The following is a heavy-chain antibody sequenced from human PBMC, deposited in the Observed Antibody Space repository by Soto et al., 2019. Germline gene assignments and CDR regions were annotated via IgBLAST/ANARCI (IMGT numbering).Heavy chain of an antibody. J-gene: IGHJ4*02. Sequence: QVQLVQSGAEVKKPGSSVKVSCKASGGTFSTYTISWVRQAPGQGLEWMGGIIPIFDPADYAQKFQGRVTITADESTSTAYMELSSLRSEDTAVYYCARVDGSGYYYAYWGQGTLVTVSS. CDR1: GGTFSTYT. CDR3: ARVDGSGYYYAY. V-gene: IGHV1-69*01. D-gene: IGHD3-22*01. CDR2: IIPIFDPA.